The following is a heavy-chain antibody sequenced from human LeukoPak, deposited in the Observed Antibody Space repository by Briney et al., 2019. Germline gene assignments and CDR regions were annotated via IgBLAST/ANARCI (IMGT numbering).Heavy chain of an antibody. CDR2: ISNSGSFT. Sequence: PGGSLRLSCAASGFTLSSYAMSWVRQAPGKGLEWVSAISNSGSFTYFADAVKGRFTISRDNSKNTLFLQMNSLRVDDTAVYYCARMVRGVINPCDHWGQGTLVTVSS. J-gene: IGHJ4*02. CDR3: ARMVRGVINPCDH. V-gene: IGHV3-23*01. D-gene: IGHD3-10*01. CDR1: GFTLSSYA.